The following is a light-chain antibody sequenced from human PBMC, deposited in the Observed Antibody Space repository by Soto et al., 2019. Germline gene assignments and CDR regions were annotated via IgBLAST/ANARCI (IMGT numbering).Light chain of an antibody. CDR3: QPYGRSPFT. Sequence: EVVLTQSPVTLSLSPGERATLSCRASQRIANNFLAWFQQKPGQPPTLLIYGASTRASGIPDRFSGSGSGTDFALNISRLEPGDFAVYYCQPYGRSPFTFGQGTKLQIK. V-gene: IGKV3-20*01. CDR1: QRIANNF. J-gene: IGKJ2*01. CDR2: GAS.